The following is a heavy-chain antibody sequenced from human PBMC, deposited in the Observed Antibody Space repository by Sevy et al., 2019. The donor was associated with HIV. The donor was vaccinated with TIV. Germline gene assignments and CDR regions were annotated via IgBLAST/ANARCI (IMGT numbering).Heavy chain of an antibody. J-gene: IGHJ4*02. D-gene: IGHD3-9*01. V-gene: IGHV3-23*01. CDR3: ARDRATSATGTLFDY. CDR1: GFTSSSYA. CDR2: LSDSGVST. Sequence: GSLRLSCAASGFTSSSYAMSWVRQPPGRGLEWVSTLSDSGVSTYYEESVKGRFTISRDNSKNILYLQMNSLRAEDTAVYYCARDRATSATGTLFDYWGQGTLVTVSS.